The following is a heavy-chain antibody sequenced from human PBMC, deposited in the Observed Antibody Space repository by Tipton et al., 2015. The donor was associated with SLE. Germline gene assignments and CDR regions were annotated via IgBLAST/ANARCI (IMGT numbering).Heavy chain of an antibody. J-gene: IGHJ4*02. Sequence: GLVKPSQTLSLTCAISGDSVSSNSAAWNWIRQSPSRGLEWLGRTYYRSKWYNDYAVSVKSRITINPDTSKNQFSLKLSSVTAADTAVYYCARGRSYYYDSSGYYYHFHFDYWGQGTLVTVSS. CDR3: ARGRSYYYDSSGYYYHFHFDY. V-gene: IGHV6-1*01. CDR1: GDSVSSNSAA. CDR2: TYYRSKWYN. D-gene: IGHD3-22*01.